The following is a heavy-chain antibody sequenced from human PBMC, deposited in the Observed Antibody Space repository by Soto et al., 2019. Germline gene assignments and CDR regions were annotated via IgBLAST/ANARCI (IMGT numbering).Heavy chain of an antibody. J-gene: IGHJ3*02. CDR1: GYTLTELS. V-gene: IGHV1-24*01. CDR2: FDPEDGET. Sequence: ASVKVSCKVSGYTLTELSMHWVRQAPGKGLEWMGGFDPEDGETIYAQKFQGRVTMTEDTSTDTAYMELSSLRSEDTAVYYCATGLLNPDTFDIWGQGTMVTVSS. CDR3: ATGLLNPDTFDI. D-gene: IGHD5-18*01.